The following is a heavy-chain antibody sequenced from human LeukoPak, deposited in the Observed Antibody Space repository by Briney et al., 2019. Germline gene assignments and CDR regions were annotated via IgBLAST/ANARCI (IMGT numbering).Heavy chain of an antibody. CDR2: IIPILGIA. Sequence: SVKVSCKASGGTFSSYAISWVRQAPGQGLEWMGRIIPILGIANYAQKFQGRVTITADKSTSTAYMELSSLRSEDTAVYYCARGRSTSCSDYWGQGTLVTASS. V-gene: IGHV1-69*04. D-gene: IGHD2-2*01. CDR1: GGTFSSYA. CDR3: ARGRSTSCSDY. J-gene: IGHJ4*02.